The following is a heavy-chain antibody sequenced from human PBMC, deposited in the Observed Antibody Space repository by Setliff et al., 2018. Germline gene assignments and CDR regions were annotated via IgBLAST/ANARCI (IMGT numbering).Heavy chain of an antibody. V-gene: IGHV4-30-2*01. D-gene: IGHD3-22*01. J-gene: IGHJ4*02. CDR3: AREGSSGYFVDY. Sequence: PSETLSLTCAVSGGSISSGGYSWSWIRQPPGKGLEWIGYIYHTGGTKFNPSLKSRATISLDTSNNQFSLKLSSVTAADTAVYYCAREGSSGYFVDYWGQGTLVTVSS. CDR1: GGSISSGGYS. CDR2: IYHTGGT.